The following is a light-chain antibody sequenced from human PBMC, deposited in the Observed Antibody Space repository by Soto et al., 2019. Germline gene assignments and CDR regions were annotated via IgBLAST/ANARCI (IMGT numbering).Light chain of an antibody. J-gene: IGKJ4*01. Sequence: EIVMTQSPATLSVSQGERATLSCRATESVSNNLAWYQQKPGQAPTLLIFAASTRATGIQPRFSGSGSGTDFTLTISSLQSEDFAVYYCQQYNKWPLTFGGGTKVEIK. CDR1: ESVSNN. CDR3: QQYNKWPLT. CDR2: AAS. V-gene: IGKV3-15*01.